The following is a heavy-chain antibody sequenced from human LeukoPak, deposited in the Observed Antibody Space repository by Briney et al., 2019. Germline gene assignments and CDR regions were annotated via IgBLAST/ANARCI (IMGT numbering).Heavy chain of an antibody. CDR2: ISGSGGST. CDR1: GFTFSSYA. J-gene: IGHJ4*02. V-gene: IGHV3-23*01. D-gene: IGHD5-12*01. CDR3: AKDRSGYDSPFDY. Sequence: PGGSLRLSCAASGFTFSSYAMSWVRQAPGKGLEWVSAISGSGGSTYYADSVKGRFTISRNNSKNTLYLQMNSLRAEDTAVYYCAKDRSGYDSPFDYWGQGTLVTVSS.